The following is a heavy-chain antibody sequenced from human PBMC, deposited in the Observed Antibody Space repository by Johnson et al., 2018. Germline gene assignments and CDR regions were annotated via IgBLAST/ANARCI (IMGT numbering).Heavy chain of an antibody. CDR1: GFTFSGSA. CDR3: AKDRDYTDSRETRATYALDV. V-gene: IGHV3-23*04. CDR2: ISGSGART. D-gene: IGHD3-3*01. J-gene: IGHJ6*02. Sequence: VQLVESGGGLERPXGSLXLSCAASGFTFSGSAMTWVRQAPGNGLEWVSGISGSGARTSYADFVKGRFLISRDNSMNTLSLQLNGLRVDDTAVYYCAKDRDYTDSRETRATYALDVWGQGTTVIVSS.